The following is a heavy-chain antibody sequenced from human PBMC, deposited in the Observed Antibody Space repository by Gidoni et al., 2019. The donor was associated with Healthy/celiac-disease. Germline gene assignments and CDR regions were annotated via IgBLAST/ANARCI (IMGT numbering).Heavy chain of an antibody. CDR1: GGTFSSYA. CDR3: ARSAHCSSTSCYACWFDP. Sequence: VKVSCKASGGTFSSYAISWVRQAPGQGLEWMGRIIPILGIANYAQKFQGRVTITADKSTSTAFMELSSLRSEDTAVYYCARSAHCSSTSCYACWFDPWGQGTLVTVSS. V-gene: IGHV1-69*04. CDR2: IIPILGIA. D-gene: IGHD2-2*01. J-gene: IGHJ5*02.